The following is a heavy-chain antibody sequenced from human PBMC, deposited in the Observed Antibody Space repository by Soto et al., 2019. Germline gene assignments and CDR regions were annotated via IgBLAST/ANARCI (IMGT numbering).Heavy chain of an antibody. CDR1: GFIFSDYA. V-gene: IGHV3-64D*06. D-gene: IGHD6-13*01. CDR3: VKDPSRGGWYGFFQH. Sequence: PGGSLRLSCSASGFIFSDYAMHWVRLTPGKGLEFVSAISNNGGSTNDAPSVWGRFTIFRDNSKNTVYLEMSSLRVEDTAVYYCVKDPSRGGWYGFFQHWGQGTVVTVSS. J-gene: IGHJ1*01. CDR2: ISNNGGST.